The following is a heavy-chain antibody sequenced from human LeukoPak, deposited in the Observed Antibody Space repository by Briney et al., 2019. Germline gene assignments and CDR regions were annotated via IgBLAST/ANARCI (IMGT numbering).Heavy chain of an antibody. CDR2: IYHSGST. CDR3: ARDDYYGSGSSDY. Sequence: SETLSLTCTVSGGSISSYYWSWIWQPPGKGLEWIGYIYHSGSTNYNPSLKSRVTISVDTSKNQFSLKLSSVTAADTAVYYCARDDYYGSGSSDYWGQGTLVTVSS. J-gene: IGHJ4*02. CDR1: GGSISSYY. V-gene: IGHV4-59*01. D-gene: IGHD3-10*01.